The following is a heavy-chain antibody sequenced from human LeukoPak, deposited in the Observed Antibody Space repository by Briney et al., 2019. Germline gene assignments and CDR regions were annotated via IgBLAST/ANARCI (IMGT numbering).Heavy chain of an antibody. D-gene: IGHD3-10*01. CDR2: IWFDGRHE. CDR1: GFTFSNSG. V-gene: IGHV3-33*01. Sequence: GGSLRLPCAASGFTFSNSGMHWVRQAPGKGLEWVANIWFDGRHEKYADSVKGRLTISRDNSQQTLYLQMNSLRAEDTAVYYCARDLSHQYSGMDLWGLGTSVTVSS. J-gene: IGHJ6*02. CDR3: ARDLSHQYSGMDL.